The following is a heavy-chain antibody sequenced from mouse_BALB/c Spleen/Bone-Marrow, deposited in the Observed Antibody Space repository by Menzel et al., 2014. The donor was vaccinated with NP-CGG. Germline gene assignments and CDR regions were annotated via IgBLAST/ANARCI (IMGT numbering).Heavy chain of an antibody. CDR1: GYTFTDYA. D-gene: IGHD2-14*01. CDR2: ISTYYGNT. J-gene: IGHJ4*01. Sequence: VQLQQSGPELVRPGVSVKISCKGSGYTFTDYAMHWVKQSHAKSLEWIGVISTYYGNTNYNQKFKGKATMTVDKSSSTAYMELARLTSEDSAIYYCARVYDTRAMDYWGQGTSVTVSS. V-gene: IGHV1-67*01. CDR3: ARVYDTRAMDY.